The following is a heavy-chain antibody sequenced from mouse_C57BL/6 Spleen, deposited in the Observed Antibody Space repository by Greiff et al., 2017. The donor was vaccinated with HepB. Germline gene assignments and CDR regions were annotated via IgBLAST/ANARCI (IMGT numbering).Heavy chain of an antibody. Sequence: EVKLMESGGGLVKPGGSLKLSCAASGFTFSSYTMSWVRQTPEKRLEWVATISGGGGNTYYPDSVKGRFTISRDNAKNTLYLQMSSLRSEDTALYYGARQAVVATGAMDYWGQGTSVTVSS. V-gene: IGHV5-9*01. CDR1: GFTFSSYT. CDR2: ISGGGGNT. CDR3: ARQAVVATGAMDY. J-gene: IGHJ4*01. D-gene: IGHD1-1*01.